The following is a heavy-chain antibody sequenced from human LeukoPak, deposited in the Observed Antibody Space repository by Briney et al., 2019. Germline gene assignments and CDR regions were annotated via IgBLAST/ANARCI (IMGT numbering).Heavy chain of an antibody. J-gene: IGHJ4*02. D-gene: IGHD6-19*01. CDR2: ISGSGGST. V-gene: IGHV3-23*01. CDR3: ARRHAVAGSFDY. Sequence: GGSLRLSCAASGFTFSSYAMSWVRQAPGKGLEWVSAISGSGGSTYYADSVKGRFTISRDDAETSLFLQMSNLRAEDTAVYYCARRHAVAGSFDYWGQGTLVTVSS. CDR1: GFTFSSYA.